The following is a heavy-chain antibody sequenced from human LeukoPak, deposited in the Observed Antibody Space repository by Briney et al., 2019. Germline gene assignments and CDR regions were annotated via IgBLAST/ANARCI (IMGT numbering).Heavy chain of an antibody. V-gene: IGHV4-38-2*01. CDR3: ASAPYGDYAFDY. CDR1: GYSISSGYY. D-gene: IGHD4-17*01. J-gene: IGHJ4*02. CDR2: IYHSGST. Sequence: TSETLSLTCAVSGYSISSGYYWGWIRQPPGKGLEWIGSIYHSGSTYYNPSLKSRVTISVDTSKNQFSLKLSSVTAADTAVYYCASAPYGDYAFDYWGQGALVTVSS.